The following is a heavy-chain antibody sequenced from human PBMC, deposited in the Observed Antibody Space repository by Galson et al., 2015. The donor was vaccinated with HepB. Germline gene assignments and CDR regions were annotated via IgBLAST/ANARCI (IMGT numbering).Heavy chain of an antibody. CDR2: ISAYNANT. J-gene: IGHJ1*01. V-gene: IGHV1-18*01. CDR3: ATWSKGYYDRSWYYTESPAEYFQH. Sequence: QSGAEVKEPGASVKVSCKASGHTFINYGISWVRQAPGQGLEWMGWISAYNANTNYAQKLQGRVTMTSDTSTGTAYMELRRLRSDDTAVYYCATWSKGYYDRSWYYTESPAEYFQHWGQGSLVTVSS. D-gene: IGHD3-22*01. CDR1: GHTFINYG.